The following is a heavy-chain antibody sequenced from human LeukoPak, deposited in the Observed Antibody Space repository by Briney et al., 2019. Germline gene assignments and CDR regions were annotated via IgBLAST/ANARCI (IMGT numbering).Heavy chain of an antibody. J-gene: IGHJ4*02. CDR2: IYWNDHK. Sequence: SGPTLVNPTQTLTLTCTFSGFSLSTSGVGVGWIRQPPGEALEWLALIYWNDHKAYSPVVRSRLTVTKDTSKNQVVLTMTNMDPVDTATYYCAHSYDTGGNYYSRFDDWGQGTLVTVSS. D-gene: IGHD3-22*01. V-gene: IGHV2-5*01. CDR3: AHSYDTGGNYYSRFDD. CDR1: GFSLSTSGVG.